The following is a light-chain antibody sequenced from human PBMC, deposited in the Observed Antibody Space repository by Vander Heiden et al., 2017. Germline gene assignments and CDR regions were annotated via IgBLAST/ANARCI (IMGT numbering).Light chain of an antibody. CDR3: QVWDFTSDHYV. Sequence: SYVLTQPPSVSVAPGQTAKISCGGSNIGDRSVHWYQKKPGQAPVLVVYDDTDRPSGIPERFSGSNSGNTATLTISRVEAGEEADYYCQVWDFTSDHYVFGSGTKVSVL. J-gene: IGLJ1*01. CDR1: NIGDRS. CDR2: DDT. V-gene: IGLV3-21*02.